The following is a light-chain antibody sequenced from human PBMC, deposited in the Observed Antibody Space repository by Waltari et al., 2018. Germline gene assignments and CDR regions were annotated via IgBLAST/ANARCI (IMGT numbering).Light chain of an antibody. Sequence: QSVLTQPPSASGTPGQRVTISCSGSSSNIGSNYVYWYQQLPGTAPKLLIYRNNTRPSGVPDRFSGSKSDTSASLAISGLRSEDEADYYCAAWDDSLSGNYVFGTGTKVTVL. CDR1: SSNIGSNY. J-gene: IGLJ1*01. CDR2: RNN. V-gene: IGLV1-47*01. CDR3: AAWDDSLSGNYV.